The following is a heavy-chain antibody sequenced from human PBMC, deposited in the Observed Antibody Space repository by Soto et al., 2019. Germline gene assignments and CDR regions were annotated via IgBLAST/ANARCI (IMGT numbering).Heavy chain of an antibody. CDR3: ATQGRTVESGAPTRFDP. D-gene: IGHD3-3*01. Sequence: NPSETLSLTCTVSGGSISSSSYYWGWIRQPPGKGLEWIGSIYYSGSTYYNPSLKSRVTISVDTSKNQFSLKLSSVTAADTAVYYCATQGRTVESGAPTRFDPWGQGTLVTVSS. CDR2: IYYSGST. J-gene: IGHJ5*02. V-gene: IGHV4-39*01. CDR1: GGSISSSSYY.